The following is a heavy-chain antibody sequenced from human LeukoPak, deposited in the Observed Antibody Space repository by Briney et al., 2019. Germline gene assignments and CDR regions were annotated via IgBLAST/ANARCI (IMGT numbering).Heavy chain of an antibody. J-gene: IGHJ6*03. D-gene: IGHD6-19*01. CDR2: NNGSGMS. CDR1: GGTFSGHY. Sequence: SETLSLTCAVYGGTFSGHYWTWIRQPPGKGLEWIGENNGSGMSTYNPPLTSRVTMSVDTSNNHFSLKLSSVTAADTAVYYCARGRRQWLVPPGDYYFYMDVWGKGTTVTVSS. CDR3: ARGRRQWLVPPGDYYFYMDV. V-gene: IGHV4-34*01.